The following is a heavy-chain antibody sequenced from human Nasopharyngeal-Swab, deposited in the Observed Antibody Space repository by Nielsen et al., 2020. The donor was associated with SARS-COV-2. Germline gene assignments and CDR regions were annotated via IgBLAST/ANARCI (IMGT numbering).Heavy chain of an antibody. D-gene: IGHD3-16*02. CDR2: IKQDGSEK. V-gene: IGHV3-7*03. CDR3: ARQGVFVPAYFHQYYMDV. CDR1: GFSFSTYW. J-gene: IGHJ6*03. Sequence: GASLKISCAASGFSFSTYWMTWVRQAPGKGLEWVANIKQDGSEKYYVDPVKGRFTVSRDNPKNLLYLQVNSLRAEDTAVYYCARQGVFVPAYFHQYYMDVWGKGTTVTVSS.